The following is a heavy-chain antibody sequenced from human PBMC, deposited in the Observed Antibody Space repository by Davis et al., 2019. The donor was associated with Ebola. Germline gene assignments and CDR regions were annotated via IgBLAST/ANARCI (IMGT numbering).Heavy chain of an antibody. CDR2: FDPEDGET. D-gene: IGHD6-13*01. V-gene: IGHV1-24*01. CDR3: AREGGYSSSWYGGAFDI. J-gene: IGHJ3*02. Sequence: ASVKVSCKVSGYTLTELSMHWVRQAPGKGLEWMGGFDPEDGETIYAQKFQGRVTITRDTSASTAYMELSSLRSEDTAVYYCAREGGYSSSWYGGAFDIWGQGTMVTVSS. CDR1: GYTLTELS.